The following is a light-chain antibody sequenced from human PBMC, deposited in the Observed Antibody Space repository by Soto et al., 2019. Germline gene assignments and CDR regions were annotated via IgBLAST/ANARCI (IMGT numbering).Light chain of an antibody. CDR3: QQRNVWPPIT. Sequence: EIVLTQSPGTLSLSPGERATLSCRASQSVSSSLAWYQQKSGKPPRLVIYDSTLRANGVPDTFGGSRSGTEFTLTINSLEPEDFAVYYCQQRNVWPPITCGQGTRLEIK. CDR1: QSVSSS. V-gene: IGKV3-11*01. CDR2: DST. J-gene: IGKJ5*01.